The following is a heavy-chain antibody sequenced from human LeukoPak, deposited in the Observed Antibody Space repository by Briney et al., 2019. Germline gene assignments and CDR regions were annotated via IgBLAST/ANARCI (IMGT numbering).Heavy chain of an antibody. V-gene: IGHV3-53*01. D-gene: IGHD3-22*01. J-gene: IGHJ4*02. CDR1: GFTVSSNY. CDR2: IYSDGST. Sequence: GGSLRLSCAASGFTVSSNYMTWVRQAPGEGLEWLSVIYSDGSTYYADSVKGRFTILRDNSKNTLYLQMNGLRAEDTAVYYCVRDDDRPDNGLDYWGQGTLVTVSS. CDR3: VRDDDRPDNGLDY.